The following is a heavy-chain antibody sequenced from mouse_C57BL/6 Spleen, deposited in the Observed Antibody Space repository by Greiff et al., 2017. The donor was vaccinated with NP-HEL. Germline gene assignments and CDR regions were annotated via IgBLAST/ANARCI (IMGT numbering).Heavy chain of an antibody. Sequence: DVQLVESGTVLARPGASVKMSCKTSGYTFTSYWMHWVKQRPGQGLEWIGAIYPGNSDTSYNQKFKGKAKLTAVTSASTAYMELSSLTNEDSAVYYCTRDYYGYDEDYYAMDYWGQGTSVTVSS. CDR3: TRDYYGYDEDYYAMDY. J-gene: IGHJ4*01. CDR2: IYPGNSDT. V-gene: IGHV1-5*01. D-gene: IGHD2-2*01. CDR1: GYTFTSYW.